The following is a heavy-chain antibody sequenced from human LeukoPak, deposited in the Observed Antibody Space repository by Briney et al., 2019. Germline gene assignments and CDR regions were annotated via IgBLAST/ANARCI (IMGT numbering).Heavy chain of an antibody. D-gene: IGHD3-3*01. CDR2: ISSSSRNT. Sequence: GGSQRLSCAASGFTFTTYAMTWVRQAPGKGLEWVSSISSSSRNTYYTESVRGRFTISRDNAKNSLFLQMNSLRVEDTAVYYCARGGTFGVDISDYWGQGTLVTVSS. V-gene: IGHV3-21*01. CDR1: GFTFTTYA. CDR3: ARGGTFGVDISDY. J-gene: IGHJ4*02.